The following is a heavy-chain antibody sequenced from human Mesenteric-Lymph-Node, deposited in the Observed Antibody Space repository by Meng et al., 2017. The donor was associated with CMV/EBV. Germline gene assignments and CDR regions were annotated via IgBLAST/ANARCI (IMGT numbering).Heavy chain of an antibody. CDR3: ARVRGSYNYGMDV. CDR1: GFTFSSYS. CDR2: ISSSSSTI. J-gene: IGHJ6*02. Sequence: GGSLRLSCAASGFTFSSYSMNWVRQAPGKGLEWVSYISSSSSTIYYADSVKGRFTISRDNAKNSLYLQMNSLRAEDTAVYYCARVRGSYNYGMDVWGQGTMVTVSS. V-gene: IGHV3-48*04. D-gene: IGHD1-26*01.